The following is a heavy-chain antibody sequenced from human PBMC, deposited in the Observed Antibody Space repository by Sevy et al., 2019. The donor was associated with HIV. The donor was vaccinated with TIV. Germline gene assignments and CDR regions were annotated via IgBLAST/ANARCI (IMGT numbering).Heavy chain of an antibody. D-gene: IGHD2-2*01. CDR1: GYSFTSYW. CDR3: ARLYGPDIVVVPAATTGDYYYYYMDV. CDR2: IDPSDSYT. V-gene: IGHV5-10-1*01. J-gene: IGHJ6*03. Sequence: GESLKISCKGSGYSFTSYWISWVRQMPGKGLEWMGRIDPSDSYTNYSPSFQGHVTISADKSISTAYLQWSSLKASDTAMYYCARLYGPDIVVVPAATTGDYYYYYMDVWGKGTMVTVSS.